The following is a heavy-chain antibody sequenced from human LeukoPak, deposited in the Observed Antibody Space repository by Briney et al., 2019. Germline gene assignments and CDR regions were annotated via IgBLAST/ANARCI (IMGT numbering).Heavy chain of an antibody. D-gene: IGHD3-9*01. V-gene: IGHV1-18*01. Sequence: ASVKVSCKAAGYTFTSYGISWVRQAPGQGLEWMGWISAYNGNTVYAQKLQGRVTMTTDTSTSTAYMELRSLRSDDTAVYYCASGGNYDILTGYYIEYFQHWGQGTLVTVSS. J-gene: IGHJ1*01. CDR3: ASGGNYDILTGYYIEYFQH. CDR2: ISAYNGNT. CDR1: GYTFTSYG.